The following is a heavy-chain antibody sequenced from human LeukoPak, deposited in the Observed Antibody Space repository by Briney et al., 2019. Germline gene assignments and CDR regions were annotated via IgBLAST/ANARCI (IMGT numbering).Heavy chain of an antibody. J-gene: IGHJ4*02. V-gene: IGHV1-2*02. CDR3: ARDNGLLHLYDY. CDR2: INPSSGGT. CDR1: GYTFTGYY. D-gene: IGHD1-26*01. Sequence: ASVKVSCKASGYTFTGYYMHWVRQAPGQGLEWMGWINPSSGGTNYAQKFQGRVTMTRDTSISTAYMELSRLRSDDTAVYYCARDNGLLHLYDYWGQGTLVTVSS.